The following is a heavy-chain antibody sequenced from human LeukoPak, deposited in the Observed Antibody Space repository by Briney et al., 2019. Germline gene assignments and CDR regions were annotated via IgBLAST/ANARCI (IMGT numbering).Heavy chain of an antibody. Sequence: ASVKVSCKASGYTFTSYGISWVRQAPGQGLEWVGWISAYNGNTNYAQKLQGRVTMTTDTSTSTAYMELRSLRSDDTAVYYCARGSRPYSIYAFDIWGQGTMVTVSS. CDR1: GYTFTSYG. D-gene: IGHD2-21*01. CDR3: ARGSRPYSIYAFDI. CDR2: ISAYNGNT. J-gene: IGHJ3*02. V-gene: IGHV1-18*01.